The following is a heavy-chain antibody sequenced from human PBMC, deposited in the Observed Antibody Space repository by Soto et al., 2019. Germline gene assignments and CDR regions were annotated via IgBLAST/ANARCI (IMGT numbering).Heavy chain of an antibody. CDR3: ARDPIFYYGSGSLDP. V-gene: IGHV1-3*01. D-gene: IGHD3-10*01. CDR2: INAGNGNT. CDR1: GYTFTSYA. Sequence: ASVKVSCKASGYTFTSYAMHWVRQAPGQRLEWMGWINAGNGNTKYSQKFQGRVTITRDTSASTAYMELSSLRSEDTAVYYCARDPIFYYGSGSLDPWGQGTLVTVSS. J-gene: IGHJ5*02.